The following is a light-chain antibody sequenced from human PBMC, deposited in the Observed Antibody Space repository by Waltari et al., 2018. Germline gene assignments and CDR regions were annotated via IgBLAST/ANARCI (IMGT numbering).Light chain of an antibody. CDR1: QNIFNY. CDR3: QQTSGAPIT. V-gene: IGKV1-39*01. CDR2: GAS. Sequence: DIQMTQSPSSLSAYVGDRVTITCRASQNIFNYVYWYQQKPGKAPRLLISGASSLQGGVPSRFSGSGFGTDFTLTIGGLQPEDSATYYCQQTSGAPITFGRGTKVEIK. J-gene: IGKJ4*01.